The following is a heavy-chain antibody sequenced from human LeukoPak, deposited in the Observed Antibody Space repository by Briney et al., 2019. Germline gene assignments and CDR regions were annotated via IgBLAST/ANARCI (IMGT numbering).Heavy chain of an antibody. Sequence: SVKVSCKASGGTFSSYAISWVRQAPGQGLEWMGGIIPIFGTANYAQKFQGRVTITADESTSTAYMELSSPRSDDTAVYYCARGTRAAYYYDSSGTFDYWGQGTLVTVSS. D-gene: IGHD3-22*01. V-gene: IGHV1-69*13. CDR2: IIPIFGTA. J-gene: IGHJ4*02. CDR3: ARGTRAAYYYDSSGTFDY. CDR1: GGTFSSYA.